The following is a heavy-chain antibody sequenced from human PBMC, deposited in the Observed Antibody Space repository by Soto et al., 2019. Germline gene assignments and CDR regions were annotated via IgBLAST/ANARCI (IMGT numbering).Heavy chain of an antibody. V-gene: IGHV1-69*06. CDR2: IIPAFGTA. D-gene: IGHD2-2*01. CDR3: ARGLDQPPVGLYFDT. Sequence: SVKVSCKPSGGTFNSYLIDWVRQAPGQGLEWMGGIIPAFGTAKYAQKFQGRVTITADKSTTTAYMELRTLTSEDTAVYYCARGLDQPPVGLYFDTWGQGTLVTVSS. J-gene: IGHJ4*02. CDR1: GGTFNSYL.